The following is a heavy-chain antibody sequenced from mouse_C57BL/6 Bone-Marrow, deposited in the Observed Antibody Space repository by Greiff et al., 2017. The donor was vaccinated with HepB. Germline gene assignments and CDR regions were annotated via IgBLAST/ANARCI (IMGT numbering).Heavy chain of an antibody. D-gene: IGHD1-1*01. Sequence: EVQRVESGGGLVQPGGSLKLSCAASGFTFSDYYMYWVRQTPEKRLEWVAYISNGGGSTYYPDTVKGRFTISRDNAKNTLYLQMSRLKSEDTAMYYCATTVVATNWYFDVWGTGTTVTVSS. CDR3: ATTVVATNWYFDV. CDR1: GFTFSDYY. V-gene: IGHV5-12*01. CDR2: ISNGGGST. J-gene: IGHJ1*03.